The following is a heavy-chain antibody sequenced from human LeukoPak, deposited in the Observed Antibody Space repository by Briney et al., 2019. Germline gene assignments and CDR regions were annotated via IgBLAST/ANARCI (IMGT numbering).Heavy chain of an antibody. Sequence: ASVKVSCKASGYTFTSYGISWVRQAPGQGLEWMGWISAYNGNTNYAQKLQGRVTMTTDTSTSTAYMELRSLRSDDTAVYYCASSHTQWELNAFDIWGQGTMITVSS. CDR1: GYTFTSYG. CDR2: ISAYNGNT. J-gene: IGHJ3*02. D-gene: IGHD1-26*01. V-gene: IGHV1-18*01. CDR3: ASSHTQWELNAFDI.